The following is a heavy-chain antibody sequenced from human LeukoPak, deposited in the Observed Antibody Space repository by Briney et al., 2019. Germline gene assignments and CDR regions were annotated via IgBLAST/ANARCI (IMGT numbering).Heavy chain of an antibody. V-gene: IGHV3-73*01. Sequence: PGGSLKLSCTASGFTFSASPMHWVRQASGKGLEWVGRITSTYATAYAASVKGRFTISRDDSKSTTYLQMNSLRAEDTAVYYCAKVAVNVIVGATAGWFDPWGQGTLVTVSS. CDR3: AKVAVNVIVGATAGWFDP. D-gene: IGHD1-26*01. J-gene: IGHJ5*02. CDR2: ITSTYAT. CDR1: GFTFSASP.